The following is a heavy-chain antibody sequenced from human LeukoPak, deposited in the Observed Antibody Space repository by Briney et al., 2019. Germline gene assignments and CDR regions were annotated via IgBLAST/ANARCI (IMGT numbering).Heavy chain of an antibody. CDR2: IYDNGST. V-gene: IGHV4-59*01. J-gene: IGHJ4*02. D-gene: IGHD3-22*01. CDR1: GGSISSYY. CDR3: ASLMDDSSGYLPAYYFDY. Sequence: SETLSLTCTVSGGSISSYYWNWIRQPPGKGVEWIGYIYDNGSTNYNLSLKSRVTISVDTSKNQFSLKLSTVTAADTAVYYCASLMDDSSGYLPAYYFDYWGQGTLVTVSS.